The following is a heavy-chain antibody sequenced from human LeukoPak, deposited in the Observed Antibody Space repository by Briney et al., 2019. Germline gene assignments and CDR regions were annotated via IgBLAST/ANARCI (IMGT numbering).Heavy chain of an antibody. D-gene: IGHD3-22*01. CDR3: ARDTVYYDSSGYYTTPFGY. J-gene: IGHJ4*02. V-gene: IGHV4-34*01. Sequence: SETLSLTCAVYGGSFSGYYWSWIRQPPGKGMEWIGEINHSGSTNYNPSFKSRVTISVDTSKNQYSLKLSSVTAADTAVYYCARDTVYYDSSGYYTTPFGYWGQGTLVTVSS. CDR1: GGSFSGYY. CDR2: INHSGST.